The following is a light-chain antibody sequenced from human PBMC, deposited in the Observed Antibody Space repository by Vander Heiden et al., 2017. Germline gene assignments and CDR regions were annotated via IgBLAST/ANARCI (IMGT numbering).Light chain of an antibody. CDR1: SSDVGGYDY. CDR3: CSYASNFGV. CDR2: DVV. V-gene: IGLV2-11*01. J-gene: IGLJ3*02. Sequence: QYALTQPRSVSGFPGQSVTISCSGSSSDVGGYDYVAWYQQYPAKVPCKVPKHLIFDVVKRPSGVPHRFSGSKSGNTASLTISGLQAEDEADYYCCSYASNFGVFGGGTSLTVL.